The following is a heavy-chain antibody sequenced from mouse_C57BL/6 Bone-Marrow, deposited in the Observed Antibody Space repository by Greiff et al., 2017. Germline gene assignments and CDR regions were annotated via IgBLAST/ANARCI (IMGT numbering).Heavy chain of an antibody. J-gene: IGHJ3*01. D-gene: IGHD2-4*01. CDR2: IYPRSGNT. CDR3: ARHYDYAWFAY. V-gene: IGHV1-81*01. CDR1: GYTFTSYG. Sequence: VQLQQSGAELARPGASVKLSCKASGYTFTSYGISWVKQRTGQGLEWIGEIYPRSGNTYYNEKFKGKATLTADKSSSTAYMELRSLTAEDSAVYFGARHYDYAWFAYWGQGTLVTVSA.